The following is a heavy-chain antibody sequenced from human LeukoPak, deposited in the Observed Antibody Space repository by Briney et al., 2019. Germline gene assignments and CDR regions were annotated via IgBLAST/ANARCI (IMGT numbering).Heavy chain of an antibody. D-gene: IGHD5-12*01. CDR1: GGSISSYY. CDR2: IYYGGST. Sequence: SETLSLTCTVSGGSISSYYWSWIRQPPGKGLEWIGYIYYGGSTNYNPSLKSRVTISVDTSKNQFSLKLSSVTAADTAVYYCARAVDDAGNYFDYWGQGTLVTVSS. CDR3: ARAVDDAGNYFDY. J-gene: IGHJ4*02. V-gene: IGHV4-59*01.